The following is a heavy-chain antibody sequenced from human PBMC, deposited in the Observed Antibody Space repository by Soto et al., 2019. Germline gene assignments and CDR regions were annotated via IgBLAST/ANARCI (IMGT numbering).Heavy chain of an antibody. V-gene: IGHV1-69*13. CDR3: ARDKAGRRFGELLGGMDV. D-gene: IGHD3-10*01. CDR2: IIPIFGTA. CDR1: GGTFSSNA. Sequence: WASVKVSCKASGGTFSSNAISWVRQAPGQGLEWMGGIIPIFGTANYAQKFQGRVTITADESTSTAYMELSSLRSEDTAVYYCARDKAGRRFGELLGGMDVWGQGTTVTVSS. J-gene: IGHJ6*02.